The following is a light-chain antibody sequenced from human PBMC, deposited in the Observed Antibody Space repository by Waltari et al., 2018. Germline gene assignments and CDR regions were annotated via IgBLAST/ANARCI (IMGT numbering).Light chain of an antibody. J-gene: IGKJ1*01. V-gene: IGKV4-1*01. Sequence: DIVMTQSPDSLAVSLGERATLNCTSSQSVLFNFNNKNYLGWYQHKPGRPPKPLIYWASTRESGVPDRFSGSGSGTDFNLTISSLQAEDVAVYYCQQYYSLPWAFGQGTKVEIK. CDR2: WAS. CDR1: QSVLFNFNNKNY. CDR3: QQYYSLPWA.